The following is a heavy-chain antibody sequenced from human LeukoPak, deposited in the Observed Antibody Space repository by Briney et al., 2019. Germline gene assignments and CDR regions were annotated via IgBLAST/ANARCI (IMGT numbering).Heavy chain of an antibody. CDR1: GGSFSGYY. CDR3: ARKEGGQLVNTRRWFDP. V-gene: IGHV4-34*01. Sequence: SETLSLTCAVYGGSFSGYYWSWIRQPPGKGLEWIGEINHSGSTNYNPSLKSRVTISVDTSKNQFSLRLTSVTAADTAVYYCARKEGGQLVNTRRWFDPWGQGTLVTVSS. D-gene: IGHD6-13*01. CDR2: INHSGST. J-gene: IGHJ5*02.